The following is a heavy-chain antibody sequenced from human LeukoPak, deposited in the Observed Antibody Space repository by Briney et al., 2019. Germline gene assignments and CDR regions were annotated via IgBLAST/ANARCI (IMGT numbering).Heavy chain of an antibody. CDR3: AKWVDYDVLTGYYDPDN. CDR2: IVGSGANT. Sequence: GASLRLSCAASGFIFSNYAMSWARQAPGKGLEWVSAIVGSGANTYYADSVKGRFTISRDNPRNTLYLQMNSLRAEDTAVYYCAKWVDYDVLTGYYDPDNSGQGNLVTVSS. V-gene: IGHV3-23*01. J-gene: IGHJ4*02. D-gene: IGHD3-9*01. CDR1: GFIFSNYA.